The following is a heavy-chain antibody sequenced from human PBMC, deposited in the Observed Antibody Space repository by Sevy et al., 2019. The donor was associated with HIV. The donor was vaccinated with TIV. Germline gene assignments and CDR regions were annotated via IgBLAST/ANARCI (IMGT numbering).Heavy chain of an antibody. D-gene: IGHD1-26*01. CDR1: GFTFSSHV. CDR2: IIKSGDRT. J-gene: IGHJ4*02. Sequence: GGSLRLSCAASGFTFSSHVMSWVRQAPGKGLEWVSAIIKSGDRTYYADSVKGRFTISRDNSKNTLYLQMNSLRAEDTAVYYCAKDQPGSGWAFDYWGQGTLVTVSS. V-gene: IGHV3-23*01. CDR3: AKDQPGSGWAFDY.